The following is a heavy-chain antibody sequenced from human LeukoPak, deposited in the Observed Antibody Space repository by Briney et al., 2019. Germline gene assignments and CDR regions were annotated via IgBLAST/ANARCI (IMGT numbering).Heavy chain of an antibody. CDR2: INHSGST. J-gene: IGHJ2*01. Sequence: KPSETLSLLCAVYGGPFSVYYWSWLRQPPGKGLEWIGEINHSGSTNYNPSLKSRVTISVDTSKNQFSLKLSSVTAADTAVYYCARGRRRMTTVTTGSVYWYFDLWGRGTLVTVSS. D-gene: IGHD4-17*01. CDR3: ARGRRRMTTVTTGSVYWYFDL. V-gene: IGHV4-34*01. CDR1: GGPFSVYY.